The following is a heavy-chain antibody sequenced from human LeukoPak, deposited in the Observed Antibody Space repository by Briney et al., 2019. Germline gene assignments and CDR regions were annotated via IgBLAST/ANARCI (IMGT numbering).Heavy chain of an antibody. V-gene: IGHV3-13*04. CDR1: GFTFSSYD. J-gene: IGHJ2*01. CDR2: IGTAGDT. D-gene: IGHD3-9*01. Sequence: QPGGSLRLSCAASGFTFSSYDMHWVRQPTGKGLEWVSVIGTAGDTYYPGSVKGRFTISRENAKNSLYLQMNSLRAGDTAVYYCARGTNYDILTGYYTGRGSWYFDLWGRGTLVTVSS. CDR3: ARGTNYDILTGYYTGRGSWYFDL.